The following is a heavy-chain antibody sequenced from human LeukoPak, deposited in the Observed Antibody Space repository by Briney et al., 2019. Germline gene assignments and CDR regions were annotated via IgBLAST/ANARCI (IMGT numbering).Heavy chain of an antibody. D-gene: IGHD3-3*01. CDR1: GFTFSGSA. CDR3: TRSGEVYDFWSGYYDAFDI. CDR2: IRSKANSYAT. V-gene: IGHV3-73*01. J-gene: IGHJ3*02. Sequence: GGSLRLSCAASGFTFSGSAMHWVRQASGKGLEWVGRIRSKANSYATAYAASVKGRFTIFRDDSKNTAYLQMNSLKTEDTAVYYCTRSGEVYDFWSGYYDAFDIWGQGTMVTVSS.